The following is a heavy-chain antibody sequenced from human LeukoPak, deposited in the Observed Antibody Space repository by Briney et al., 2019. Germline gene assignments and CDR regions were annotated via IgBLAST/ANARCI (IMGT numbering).Heavy chain of an antibody. J-gene: IGHJ4*02. Sequence: SETLSLTCAVSGGSISSSNWWIWLRQPPGKGLEWIGEIYHSGGGNTNYNPSLKSRATISIDNAKNHFSLKVRSVTAADTAVYFCARDNPRTTGYSSGSSFDFWGQGTLVTVSS. CDR2: IYHSGGGNT. D-gene: IGHD6-19*01. CDR3: ARDNPRTTGYSSGSSFDF. CDR1: GGSISSSNW. V-gene: IGHV4-4*02.